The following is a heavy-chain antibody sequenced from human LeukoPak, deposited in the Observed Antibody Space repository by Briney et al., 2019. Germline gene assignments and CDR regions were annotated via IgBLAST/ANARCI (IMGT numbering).Heavy chain of an antibody. J-gene: IGHJ4*02. V-gene: IGHV3-73*01. CDR3: TRPGYCSGSQHGSDY. CDR1: GFTFSGSA. CDR2: IRSKASSYAT. D-gene: IGHD3-10*01. Sequence: PGGSLRLSCAASGFTFSGSAMHWVRQASGKGLEWVGRIRSKASSYATAYAASVKGRFNISRDDSKNTAYLQMNSLKTEDTAVYYCTRPGYCSGSQHGSDYWGQGTLVTVSS.